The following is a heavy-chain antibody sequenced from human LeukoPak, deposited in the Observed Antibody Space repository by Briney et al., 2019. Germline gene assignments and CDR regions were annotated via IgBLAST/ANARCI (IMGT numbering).Heavy chain of an antibody. D-gene: IGHD2-15*01. CDR2: VSGSGVST. CDR3: AKGVEDSGIYYYYYMDV. J-gene: IGHJ6*03. Sequence: GGSLRLSCAASGFTFSSYTFSTYAMSWVRQAPGKGLEWVSAVSGSGVSTYYEDSVKGRFTISRDNSKNTLYLQMNGLRAEDTAVYYCAKGVEDSGIYYYYYMDVWGKGTTVTVSS. V-gene: IGHV3-23*01. CDR1: GFTFSSYTFSTYA.